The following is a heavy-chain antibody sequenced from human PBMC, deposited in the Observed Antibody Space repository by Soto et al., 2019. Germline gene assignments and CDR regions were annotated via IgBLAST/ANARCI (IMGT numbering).Heavy chain of an antibody. Sequence: QVQLVESGGGVVQPGRSLRLSCAASGFTFSSYAMHWVRQAPGKGLEWVAVISYDGSNKYYADSVKGRFTISRDNSKNTLYLQMNSLRAEDTAVYYCARVDDYVWGSYREYFDYWGQGTLVTVSS. CDR2: ISYDGSNK. CDR3: ARVDDYVWGSYREYFDY. D-gene: IGHD3-16*02. J-gene: IGHJ4*02. CDR1: GFTFSSYA. V-gene: IGHV3-30-3*01.